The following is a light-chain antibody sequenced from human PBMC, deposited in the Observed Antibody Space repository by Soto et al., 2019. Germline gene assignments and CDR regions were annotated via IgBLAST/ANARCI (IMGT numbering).Light chain of an antibody. V-gene: IGKV1-6*01. Sequence: IHMTQSPSSLSASPGDRVTITFRASQGIRNDLGWYQQKPGKAPKLLIYAASSLQSGVPSRFSGSGSGTDFTLTISSLQPEDFATYYCLQDYNYPWTFGQGTKVDIK. CDR1: QGIRND. CDR3: LQDYNYPWT. J-gene: IGKJ1*01. CDR2: AAS.